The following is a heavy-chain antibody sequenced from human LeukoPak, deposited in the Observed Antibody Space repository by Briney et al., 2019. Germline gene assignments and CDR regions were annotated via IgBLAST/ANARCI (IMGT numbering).Heavy chain of an antibody. V-gene: IGHV1-69*06. Sequence: SVKVSCKASGYTFIGYGISWVRQAPGQGLEWMGGIIPIFGTANYAQKFQGRVTITADKSTSTAYMELSSLRSEDTAVYYCARGRYSSSWYGYWGQGTLVTVSS. J-gene: IGHJ4*02. D-gene: IGHD6-13*01. CDR1: GYTFIGYG. CDR3: ARGRYSSSWYGY. CDR2: IIPIFGTA.